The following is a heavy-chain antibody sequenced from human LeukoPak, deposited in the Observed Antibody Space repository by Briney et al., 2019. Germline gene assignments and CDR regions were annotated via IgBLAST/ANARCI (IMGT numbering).Heavy chain of an antibody. J-gene: IGHJ5*02. CDR1: GYSFTSYW. V-gene: IGHV5-51*01. D-gene: IGHD3-10*01. CDR3: ARCITMVRGVNRWFDP. Sequence: GESLKISCKGSGYSFTSYWIGWVRQMPGKGLEWMGIIYPGDSDTRYSPSFQGQVTISADKSISTAYLQWSSLKASDTAMYYCARCITMVRGVNRWFDPWGQGTLVTASS. CDR2: IYPGDSDT.